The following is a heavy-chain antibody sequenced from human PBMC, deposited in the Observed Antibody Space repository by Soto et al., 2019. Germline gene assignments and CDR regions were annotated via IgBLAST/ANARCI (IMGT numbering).Heavy chain of an antibody. CDR3: ALDLWGYCRVDLYPLAA. D-gene: IGHD2-15*01. CDR2: LYNTGST. Sequence: TPPISCAVGGACPGREHLCCLLLSPGKRLEWIGYLYNTGSTIYNPSLTSRVTISVDTSKHQFSLKMNSVTAAATAVYYCALDLWGYCRVDLYPLAAWG. V-gene: IGHV4-59*01. CDR1: GACPGREH. J-gene: IGHJ5*01.